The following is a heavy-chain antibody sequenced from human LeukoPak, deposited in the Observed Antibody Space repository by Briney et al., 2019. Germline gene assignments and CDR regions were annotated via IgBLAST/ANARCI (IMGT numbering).Heavy chain of an antibody. CDR3: AREAHTVRDYYDSSGYYPLRY. CDR2: IIPIFGTA. CDR1: GGTFSSYA. Sequence: SVKVSCKASGGTFSSYAISWVGQAPGQGLEWMGGIIPIFGTANYAQKVQGRVTITTDESTSTAYMELSSLRSEDTAVYYCAREAHTVRDYYDSSGYYPLRYWGQGTLVTVSS. V-gene: IGHV1-69*05. D-gene: IGHD3-22*01. J-gene: IGHJ4*02.